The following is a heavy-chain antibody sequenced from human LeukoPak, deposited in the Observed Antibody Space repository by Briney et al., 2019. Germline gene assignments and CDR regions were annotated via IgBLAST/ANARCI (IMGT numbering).Heavy chain of an antibody. V-gene: IGHV3-23*01. Sequence: GGSLRLSCAASGFTFSSYAMYWVRQAPGKGLEWVSGIFGSGGSTHYADSVKGRFTISRDNSKNTVYLQMISQRAEDTAVYYCAKTTTGYSSGRFPGWPVDYWGQGTLVTVSS. CDR2: IFGSGGST. CDR3: AKTTTGYSSGRFPGWPVDY. CDR1: GFTFSSYA. J-gene: IGHJ4*02. D-gene: IGHD6-19*01.